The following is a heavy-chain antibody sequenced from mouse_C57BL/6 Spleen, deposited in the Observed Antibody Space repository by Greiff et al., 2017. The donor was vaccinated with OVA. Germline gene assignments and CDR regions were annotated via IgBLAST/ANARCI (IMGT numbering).Heavy chain of an antibody. Sequence: EVQLQQSGPELVKPGASVKIPCKASGYTFTDYNMHWVKQSPGKSLEWIGDINPNNGGTIYNQKFKGKATLTVDKSSSTAYMELRSLTSEDTAVYDDARGYDNYDGDFDYWGQGTTLTVSS. D-gene: IGHD2-1*01. CDR3: ARGYDNYDGDFDY. CDR2: INPNNGGT. CDR1: GYTFTDYN. V-gene: IGHV1-18*01. J-gene: IGHJ2*01.